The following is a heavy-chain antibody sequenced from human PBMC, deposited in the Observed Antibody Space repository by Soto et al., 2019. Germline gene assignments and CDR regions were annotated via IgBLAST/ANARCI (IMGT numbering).Heavy chain of an antibody. CDR2: TYPGDSDT. Sequence: PGESLKISCKGSGYSFPSYWLGWVRQMPGKGLEWMGITYPGDSDTRYSPSFQGQVTISANKSISTAYLQWSSLKASDTAMYYCARHSKDSHCSGGSCYSGWYYFDYWGQGTLVTVSS. CDR3: ARHSKDSHCSGGSCYSGWYYFDY. D-gene: IGHD2-15*01. J-gene: IGHJ4*02. CDR1: GYSFPSYW. V-gene: IGHV5-51*01.